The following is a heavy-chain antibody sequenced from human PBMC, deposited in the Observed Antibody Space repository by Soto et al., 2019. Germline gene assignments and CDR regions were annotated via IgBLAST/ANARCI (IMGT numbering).Heavy chain of an antibody. V-gene: IGHV1-2*02. Sequence: ASVKVSCKASGYTFTGYYMHWVRQAPGQGLEWMGWINPNSGGTNYAQKFQGGVPMTRDTSNSTAYTEVSRLRSDDTAVYYCARETSDGDGGLVDYGGQGTLGSVSS. D-gene: IGHD3-16*01. CDR2: INPNSGGT. J-gene: IGHJ4*02. CDR1: GYTFTGYY. CDR3: ARETSDGDGGLVDY.